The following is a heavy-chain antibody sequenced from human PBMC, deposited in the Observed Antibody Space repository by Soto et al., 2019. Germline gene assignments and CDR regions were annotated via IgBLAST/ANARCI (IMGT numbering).Heavy chain of an antibody. J-gene: IGHJ4*02. D-gene: IGHD2-15*01. CDR1: GFTFSSHA. CDR2: ISAGSEGA. Sequence: EVQLLESGGGLVQPGGALRLSCAASGFTFSSHAMSWVRQAPGKGLEWISCISAGSEGAYYADSVKGRFTISRDNSNNTLYLQMNSLRAEDTAVYYCARDLWWYLHWGQGTLVTVSS. V-gene: IGHV3-23*01. CDR3: ARDLWWYLH.